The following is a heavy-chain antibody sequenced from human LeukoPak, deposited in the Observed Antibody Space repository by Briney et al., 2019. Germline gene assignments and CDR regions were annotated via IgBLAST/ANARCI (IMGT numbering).Heavy chain of an antibody. CDR3: ARDKNWNYVWEV. CDR1: GFTFANYA. Sequence: PGGALRLSCAASGFTFANYAMSWVRQAPGKGLEWVSTVGGDGGRAEYGDSVKGRFTVSRDNSKNKVYLEMNSLRAEDTAVYYCARDKNWNYVWEVRGQGTLVTVSS. J-gene: IGHJ4*02. CDR2: VGGDGGRA. V-gene: IGHV3-23*01. D-gene: IGHD1-7*01.